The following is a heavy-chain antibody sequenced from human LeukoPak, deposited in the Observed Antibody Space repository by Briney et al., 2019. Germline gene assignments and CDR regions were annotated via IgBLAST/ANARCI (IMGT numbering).Heavy chain of an antibody. V-gene: IGHV5-51*01. D-gene: IGHD6-19*01. CDR1: GYTFTSYW. J-gene: IGHJ2*01. CDR2: IYPGDSDT. CDR3: ARGQWPAFDL. Sequence: GESLKISCKGSGYTFTSYWIGWVRQMPGKGLEWMGIIYPGDSDTRYSPSFQGQVTISAYKSITTAYLQWSSLKASDTAIYYCARGQWPAFDLWGRGTLVTVSS.